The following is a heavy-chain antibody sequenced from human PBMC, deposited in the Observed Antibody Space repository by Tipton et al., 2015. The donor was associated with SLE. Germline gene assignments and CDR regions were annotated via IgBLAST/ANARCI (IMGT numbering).Heavy chain of an antibody. CDR3: ARNWGPMVRGVIGY. D-gene: IGHD3-10*01. CDR2: ISHSGST. CDR1: GGSISSNNW. J-gene: IGHJ4*02. Sequence: SLRLSCAVSGGSISSNNWWSWVRQPPGKGLEWIGEISHSGSTKYNPSLKSRGTISVDTSKNQFSLKLSSVPAADTAVYYCARNWGPMVRGVIGYWGQGTLVTVSS. V-gene: IGHV4-4*02.